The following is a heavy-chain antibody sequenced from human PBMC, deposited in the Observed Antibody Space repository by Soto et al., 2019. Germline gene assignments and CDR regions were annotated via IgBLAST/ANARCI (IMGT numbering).Heavy chain of an antibody. D-gene: IGHD1-26*01. Sequence: AETLSLTCAVFGGSFSGYYWGWIRQPPGKGLEWIGYIYYSGSTNYNPSLKSRVTISVDTSKNQFSLKLSSVTAADTAVYYCARTPAVGPGGIFYYYGMDVWGQGTTVTVSS. CDR2: IYYSGST. CDR3: ARTPAVGPGGIFYYYGMDV. J-gene: IGHJ6*02. CDR1: GGSFSGYY. V-gene: IGHV4-59*01.